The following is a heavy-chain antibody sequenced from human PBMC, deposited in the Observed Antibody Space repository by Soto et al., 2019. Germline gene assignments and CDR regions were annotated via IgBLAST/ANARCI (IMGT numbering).Heavy chain of an antibody. CDR3: TSPPGEGYDY. D-gene: IGHD3-10*01. CDR2: IRSKANSYAT. CDR1: GFTFSGSP. J-gene: IGHJ4*02. Sequence: GGSLRLSCAASGFTFSGSPMHWVRQASGKGLEWVGRIRSKANSYATAYAASVKGRFTISRDDSKNTAYLQMNSLKTEDTAVYYCTSPPGEGYDYWGQGTLVTVSS. V-gene: IGHV3-73*01.